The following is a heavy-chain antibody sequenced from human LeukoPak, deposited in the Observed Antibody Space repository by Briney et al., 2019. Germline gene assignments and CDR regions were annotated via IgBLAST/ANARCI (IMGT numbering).Heavy chain of an antibody. CDR3: AREGRGFGGAFDI. D-gene: IGHD3-16*01. V-gene: IGHV3-30-3*01. Sequence: HSGGSLRLSCAASGFTFSSYAMHWVRQAPGKGLEWVAVISYDGSNKYYADSVKGRFTISRDNSKNTLYLQMNSLRAEDTVVYYGAREGRGFGGAFDIWGQGTMVTVSS. J-gene: IGHJ3*02. CDR1: GFTFSSYA. CDR2: ISYDGSNK.